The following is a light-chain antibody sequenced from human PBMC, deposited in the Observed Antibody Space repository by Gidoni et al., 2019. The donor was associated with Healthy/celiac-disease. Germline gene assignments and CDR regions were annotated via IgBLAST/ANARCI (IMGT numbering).Light chain of an antibody. Sequence: DVVLTPSPLSLPVTRGQPASISCRSRQSLVYSDGNTYLNWFQQRPGQSPRRLIYKVSKRDSGVPDRLSGSGSGSDFTLKISRVEAEDVGVYYCMQGTHWAGLTFGPGPKVDFK. V-gene: IGKV2-30*01. CDR2: KVS. CDR1: QSLVYSDGNTY. J-gene: IGKJ3*01. CDR3: MQGTHWAGLT.